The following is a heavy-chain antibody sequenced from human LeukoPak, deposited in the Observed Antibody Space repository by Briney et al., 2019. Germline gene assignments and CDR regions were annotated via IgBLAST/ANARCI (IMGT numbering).Heavy chain of an antibody. Sequence: GSLRLSCAASGFTFSSYAMHWVRQAPGKGLEWVAVISYDGSNKYYADSVKGRFTISRDNAKNSLYLQMNSLRAEDTAVYYCARAANYYYYYMDVWGKGTTVTISS. J-gene: IGHJ6*03. CDR3: ARAANYYYYYMDV. CDR1: GFTFSSYA. CDR2: ISYDGSNK. V-gene: IGHV3-30*04.